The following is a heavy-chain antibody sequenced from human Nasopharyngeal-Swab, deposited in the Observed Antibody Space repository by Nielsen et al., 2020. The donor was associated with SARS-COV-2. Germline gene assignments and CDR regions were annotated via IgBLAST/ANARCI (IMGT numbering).Heavy chain of an antibody. CDR2: IYYSGST. CDR3: ARAHIVVVPAHNWFDP. D-gene: IGHD2-2*01. Sequence: HQAPGKGLEWIGYIYYSGSTNYNPSLKSRVTISVDTSKNQFSLKLSSVTAADTAVYYCARAHIVVVPAHNWFDPWGQGTLVTVSS. J-gene: IGHJ5*02. V-gene: IGHV4-59*01.